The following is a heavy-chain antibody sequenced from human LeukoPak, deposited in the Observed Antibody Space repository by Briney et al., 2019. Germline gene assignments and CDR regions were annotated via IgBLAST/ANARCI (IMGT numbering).Heavy chain of an antibody. CDR1: GFTFSSYA. D-gene: IGHD3-10*01. CDR3: AKLDSPWAARGSFDH. CDR2: ISYDGSNE. J-gene: IGHJ5*02. Sequence: GGSLRLSCPASGFTFSSYAMHWVRQAPGKGLEWVAVISYDGSNEYYADSVKGRFTVSRDNSKNTLFLQMTRLRAEDTAVYYCAKLDSPWAARGSFDHWGQGALVTVSS. V-gene: IGHV3-30-3*02.